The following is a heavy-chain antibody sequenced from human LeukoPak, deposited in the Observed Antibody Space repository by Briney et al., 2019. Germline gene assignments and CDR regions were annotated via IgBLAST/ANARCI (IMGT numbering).Heavy chain of an antibody. V-gene: IGHV4-34*01. D-gene: IGHD3-10*01. Sequence: SETLSLTCAVYGGSFSGYYWSWIRQPPGKGLEWIGEINHSGSTNYNPSLKSRVTISVDTSKNQFSLKLSSVTAADTAVYYCASLWFGELFGFDYWGQGTLVTVSS. CDR1: GGSFSGYY. CDR3: ASLWFGELFGFDY. CDR2: INHSGST. J-gene: IGHJ4*02.